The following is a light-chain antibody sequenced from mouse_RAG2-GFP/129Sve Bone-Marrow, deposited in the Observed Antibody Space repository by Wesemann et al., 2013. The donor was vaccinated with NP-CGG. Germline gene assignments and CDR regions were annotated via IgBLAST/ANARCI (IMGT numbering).Light chain of an antibody. CDR2: YAS. J-gene: IGKJ5*01. CDR1: QSIGTS. Sequence: DILLTQSPAILSVSPGERVSFSCRASQSIGTSIHWYQQRTNGSPRLLIKYASESISGIPSRFSGSGSGTDFTLKISRVEAEDLGVYYCFQGSHVPLTFGAGTKLELK. CDR3: FQGSHVPLT. V-gene: IGKV5-48*01.